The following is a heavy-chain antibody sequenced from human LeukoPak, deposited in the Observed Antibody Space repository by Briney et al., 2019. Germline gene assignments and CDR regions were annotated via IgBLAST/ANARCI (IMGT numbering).Heavy chain of an antibody. Sequence: SGRSLRLSCAASGFIFSSYAMHWVRQAPGKGPEWVAIIWYDGSNKYYAESVEGRFTISRDNSKNTLYLQMSSLRAEDTAVYYCAKEFNRGLPDYWGQGTLVTVPS. J-gene: IGHJ4*02. CDR2: IWYDGSNK. D-gene: IGHD2-21*01. V-gene: IGHV3-33*06. CDR1: GFIFSSYA. CDR3: AKEFNRGLPDY.